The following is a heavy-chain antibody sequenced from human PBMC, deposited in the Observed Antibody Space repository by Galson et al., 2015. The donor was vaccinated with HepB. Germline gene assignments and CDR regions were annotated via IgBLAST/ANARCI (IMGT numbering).Heavy chain of an antibody. D-gene: IGHD5-18*01. J-gene: IGHJ6*02. V-gene: IGHV3-66*02. Sequence: SLRLSCAASGFTVSGMYLSWVRQAPGKGLEWVSVIYVDGNTYYADSVKGRFTISRDNTKNTLFLQMNRLRAEDTAMYYCAKDQGDGYVNYYYYYGMDVWGQGTTVTVSS. CDR1: GFTVSGMY. CDR2: IYVDGNT. CDR3: AKDQGDGYVNYYYYYGMDV.